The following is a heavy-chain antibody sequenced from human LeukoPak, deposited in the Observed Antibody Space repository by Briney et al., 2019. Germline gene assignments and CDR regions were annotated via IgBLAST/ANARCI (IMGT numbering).Heavy chain of an antibody. CDR3: ARARGGYYYYGMDV. V-gene: IGHV3-64*04. Sequence: GGSLRLSCSASGFTFKSYAMHWVRQAPGKGLEYVSSINTNGANTYYADSVKGRFTISRDNSKNTLYLQMNSLRAEDTAVYYCARARGGYYYYGMDVWGQGTTVTVSS. CDR1: GFTFKSYA. J-gene: IGHJ6*02. D-gene: IGHD3-10*01. CDR2: INTNGANT.